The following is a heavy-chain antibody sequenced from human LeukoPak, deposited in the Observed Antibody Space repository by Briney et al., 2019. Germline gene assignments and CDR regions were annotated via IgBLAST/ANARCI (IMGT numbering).Heavy chain of an antibody. V-gene: IGHV3-23*01. Sequence: PGGSLRLSCAASGFTFSNYAMSWVRQAPGKGLEWVSAISGSGGSTYYADSVKGRFTISRDNSKNTLYLQMNSLRAEDTAVYYCAKDQGIAVAGEFDYWGQGTLVTVSS. CDR3: AKDQGIAVAGEFDY. CDR1: GFTFSNYA. J-gene: IGHJ4*02. D-gene: IGHD6-19*01. CDR2: ISGSGGST.